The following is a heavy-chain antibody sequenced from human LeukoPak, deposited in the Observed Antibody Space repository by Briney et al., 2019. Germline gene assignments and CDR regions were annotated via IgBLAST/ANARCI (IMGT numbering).Heavy chain of an antibody. V-gene: IGHV3-20*04. J-gene: IGHJ4*02. CDR3: ATGYGSGSYYNELDF. CDR2: INWNGGST. Sequence: GGSLRLSCAASGFNFDDYDMSWVRQAPGKGLEGVSGINWNGGSTGYADSVKGRFTISRDNAKYSLYLQMNSLRAEDTALYYCATGYGSGSYYNELDFWGQGTLVTVSS. D-gene: IGHD3-10*01. CDR1: GFNFDDYD.